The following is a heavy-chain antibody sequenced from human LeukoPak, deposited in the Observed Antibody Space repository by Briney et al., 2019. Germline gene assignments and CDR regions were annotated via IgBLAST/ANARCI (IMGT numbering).Heavy chain of an antibody. Sequence: GGSLRLSCAASGFTFSSYWMHWVRQAPGKGLVWVSRINSDGITTTYADSVKGRFTISRDNAKNTLYLQMNSLRADDTAVYYCASGDGYTSFGPEAYWGQGTLVTVSS. CDR1: GFTFSSYW. CDR2: INSDGITT. V-gene: IGHV3-74*01. J-gene: IGHJ4*02. CDR3: ASGDGYTSFGPEAY. D-gene: IGHD5-24*01.